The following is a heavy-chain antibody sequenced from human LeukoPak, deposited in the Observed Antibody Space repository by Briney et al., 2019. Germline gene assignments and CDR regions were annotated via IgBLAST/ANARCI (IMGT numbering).Heavy chain of an antibody. CDR3: ARESYGSYSELSAFVDY. CDR2: TYYRSKWYN. D-gene: IGHD1-26*01. CDR1: GDSVSSNSAA. Sequence: SQTLSLTCVISGDSVSSNSAAWNWIRQSPSRGLEWLGRTYYRSKWYNDYAVSVKSRITINPDTSKNQFSLQLNSVTPEDTAVYYCARESYGSYSELSAFVDYWGQGTLVTVSS. J-gene: IGHJ4*02. V-gene: IGHV6-1*01.